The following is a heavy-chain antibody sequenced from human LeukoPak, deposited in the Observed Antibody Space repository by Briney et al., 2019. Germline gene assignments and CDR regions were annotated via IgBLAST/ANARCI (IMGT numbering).Heavy chain of an antibody. CDR1: GYTFRSFE. V-gene: IGHV1-8*01. D-gene: IGHD6-13*01. J-gene: IGHJ6*02. CDR3: ARAPSLASYAMDV. CDR2: MNPNSGNT. Sequence: ASVKVSCKASGYTFRSFEVNWVRQATGQGLEWMGWMNPNSGNTGYAQEFQGRVTMTRNTSINTAYMEVSGLTSEDTAVYYCARAPSLASYAMDVWGQGTTVTVSS.